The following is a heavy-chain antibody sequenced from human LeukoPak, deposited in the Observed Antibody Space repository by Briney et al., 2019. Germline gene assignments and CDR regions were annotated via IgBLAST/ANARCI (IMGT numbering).Heavy chain of an antibody. CDR3: TRDLGWLHYAD. CDR2: IGGSGGFIT. D-gene: IGHD5-12*01. J-gene: IGHJ4*02. Sequence: AGGSLRLSCAASGFTFRSHGMNWVRQTPGKGLEWVSGIGGSGGFITYYADSVKGRFTVSRDNSKSTLYLQMDSLRADDTAIYYCTRDLGWLHYADWGQGTLVTVSS. CDR1: GFTFRSHG. V-gene: IGHV3-23*01.